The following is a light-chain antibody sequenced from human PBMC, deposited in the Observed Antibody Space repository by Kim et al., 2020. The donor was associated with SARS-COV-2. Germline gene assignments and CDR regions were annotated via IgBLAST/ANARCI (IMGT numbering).Light chain of an antibody. J-gene: IGKJ2*01. CDR2: AAS. Sequence: DIQVTQSPSSLSASVGDRVTITCRSSHDITNYLVWFQQKPGEAPRSLIYAASTLRGGVSSRFSGSGSGTEFTLTISYLQPEDFATYYCHYYKNDPPTFGQGNKLEI. CDR1: HDITNY. V-gene: IGKV1-16*01. CDR3: HYYKNDPPT.